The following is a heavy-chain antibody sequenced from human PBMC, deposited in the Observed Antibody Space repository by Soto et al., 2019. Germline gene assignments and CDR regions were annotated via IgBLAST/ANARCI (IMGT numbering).Heavy chain of an antibody. CDR1: GFRFSSYG. V-gene: IGHV3-30*18. CDR3: AKDRQRQTFDP. J-gene: IGHJ5*02. Sequence: GGSLRLSCGVSGFRFSSYGMHWVRQAPGKGLEWVAFVSYDGGEKFYPESVKGRFTISRDNSKNTLFLQMNSLRSEDTAVYYCAKDRQRQTFDPWGLGTLVTVSS. CDR2: VSYDGGEK.